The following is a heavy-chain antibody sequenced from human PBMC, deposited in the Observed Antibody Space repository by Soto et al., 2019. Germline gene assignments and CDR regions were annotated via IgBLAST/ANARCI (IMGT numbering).Heavy chain of an antibody. Sequence: PRLSCAASGISFSSYWMTWVRQAPGKGLEWAANIKQDGSGKYYADSVTGRFTVSRDNAKNSLYLQMNSLRAEDTALYYCATAGVGITTGDFHSWGQGTLVTVSS. CDR3: ATAGVGITTGDFHS. CDR1: GISFSSYW. J-gene: IGHJ4*02. V-gene: IGHV3-7*01. D-gene: IGHD1-26*01. CDR2: IKQDGSGK.